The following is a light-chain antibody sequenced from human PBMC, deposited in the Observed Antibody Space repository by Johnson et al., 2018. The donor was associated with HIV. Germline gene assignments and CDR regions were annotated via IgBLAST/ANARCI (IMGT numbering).Light chain of an antibody. J-gene: IGLJ1*01. CDR3: GTWGSSLGGGV. CDR1: SSNIGNNY. CDR2: DNN. Sequence: QSVLTQPPSVSAAPGQKVTISCSGSSSNIGNNYVSWFQHLPGTAPKLLIYDNNKRPSGIPDRFSGSKSGTSATLGITGLQTGDEADYYCGTWGSSLGGGVFGTGTKVTVL. V-gene: IGLV1-51*01.